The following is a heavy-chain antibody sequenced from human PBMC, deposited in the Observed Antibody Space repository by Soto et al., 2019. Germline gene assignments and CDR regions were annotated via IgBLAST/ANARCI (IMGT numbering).Heavy chain of an antibody. V-gene: IGHV3-33*01. Sequence: QVQLVESGGGVVQPGRSLRLSCAASGFTFSSYGMHWVRQAPGKGLEWVAVIWYDGSNKYYADSVKGRFTISRDNSKNTLYLQMNSLRAEDTAVYYCARLSSGYHGYFDYWGQGTLVTVSS. CDR1: GFTFSSYG. CDR3: ARLSSGYHGYFDY. CDR2: IWYDGSNK. J-gene: IGHJ4*02. D-gene: IGHD5-12*01.